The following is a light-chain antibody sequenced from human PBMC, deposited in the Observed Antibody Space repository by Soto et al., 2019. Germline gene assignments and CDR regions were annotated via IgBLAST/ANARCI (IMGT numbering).Light chain of an antibody. V-gene: IGKV3-20*01. Sequence: EVVLAQTTGTLSLSPGESATLSCRASQSVSSSFLAWYQQKAGQAPRLLIYGASTRASGIPDRFSGSGSGTDFTLTISRLEPEDSAVYYCQQYGSSPTWTFGQGTKVDIK. CDR2: GAS. CDR1: QSVSSSF. CDR3: QQYGSSPTWT. J-gene: IGKJ1*01.